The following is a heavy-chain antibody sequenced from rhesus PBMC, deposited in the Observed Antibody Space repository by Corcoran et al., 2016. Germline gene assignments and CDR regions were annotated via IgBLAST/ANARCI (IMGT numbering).Heavy chain of an antibody. CDR3: ARNILAAAGYFDY. CDR1: GGSISSDS. V-gene: IGHV4-160*01. CDR2: IYGGGGST. Sequence: QVQLQESGPGLVKPSETLSLTCPVSGGSISSDSWRWLRQSPGKGLEWIGRIYGGGGSTDYNPSLKTRVTISTDTSKNQFSLKLSSVTAADTAVYYCARNILAAAGYFDYWGQGVLVTVSS. D-gene: IGHD6-31*01. J-gene: IGHJ4*01.